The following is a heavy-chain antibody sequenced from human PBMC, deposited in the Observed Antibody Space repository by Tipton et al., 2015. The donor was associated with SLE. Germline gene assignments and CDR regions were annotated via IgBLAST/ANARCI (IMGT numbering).Heavy chain of an antibody. CDR3: ARRDITSGLDF. Sequence: TLSLTCTVSDGSIRSTNYYWGWIRQPPGKGLEWIGSIFYTGSTYYNPSLKSRVSFSIDTSKHQFSLKLNSVTAADTAVYYCARRDITSGLDFWGQGTLVTVSS. J-gene: IGHJ4*02. D-gene: IGHD3-10*01. CDR2: IFYTGST. V-gene: IGHV4-39*07. CDR1: DGSIRSTNYY.